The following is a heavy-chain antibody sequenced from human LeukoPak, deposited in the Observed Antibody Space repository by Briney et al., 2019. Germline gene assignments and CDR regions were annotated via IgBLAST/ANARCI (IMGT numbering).Heavy chain of an antibody. Sequence: SVKVSCKASGGTFSSYAISWVRQAPGQGLEWMGGIIPIFGTANYAQKFQGRVTITTDESTSTAYMELSSLRSEGTAVYYCASNHQDKGAFDIWGQGTMVTVSS. CDR2: IIPIFGTA. V-gene: IGHV1-69*05. CDR3: ASNHQDKGAFDI. J-gene: IGHJ3*02. D-gene: IGHD1-14*01. CDR1: GGTFSSYA.